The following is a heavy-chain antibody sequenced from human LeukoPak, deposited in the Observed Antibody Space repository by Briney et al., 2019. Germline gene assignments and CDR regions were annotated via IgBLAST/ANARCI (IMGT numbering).Heavy chain of an antibody. J-gene: IGHJ4*02. CDR2: IRYDGSNK. CDR3: ARMFVRDYYDSSGYYADY. Sequence: GGSLRLSCAASGFTFSSYAMHWVRQAPGKGLEWVAFIRYDGSNKYYADSVKGRFTISRDNSKNTLYLQMNSLRAEDTAVYYCARMFVRDYYDSSGYYADYWGQGTLVTVSS. CDR1: GFTFSSYA. V-gene: IGHV3-30*02. D-gene: IGHD3-22*01.